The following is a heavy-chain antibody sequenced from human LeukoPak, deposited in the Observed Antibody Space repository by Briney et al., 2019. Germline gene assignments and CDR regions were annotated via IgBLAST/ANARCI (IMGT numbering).Heavy chain of an antibody. V-gene: IGHV4-4*07. J-gene: IGHJ5*02. D-gene: IGHD3-22*01. CDR1: GVSISTYY. Sequence: PSQTLSLTCTVSGVSISTYYWSWIRQPAGKGLEWSGRMHISGSTNYNPSLRSRVTMSLDTSKNQFSLLLNSVTAADTAVYYCARDSGYYYSPFDPWGQGTLVTVSS. CDR3: ARDSGYYYSPFDP. CDR2: MHISGST.